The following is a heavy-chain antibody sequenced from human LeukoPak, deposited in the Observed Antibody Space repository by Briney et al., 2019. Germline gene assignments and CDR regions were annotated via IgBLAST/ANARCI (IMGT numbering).Heavy chain of an antibody. D-gene: IGHD3-22*01. Sequence: SETLSLTCTVSGGSISSGDYYWSWIRQPPGKGLEWIGYIYYSGSTNYNPSLKSRVTISVDTSKNQFSLKLSSVTAADTAVYYCARHASGGFHEYYYDSSGYYYYDYWGQGTLVTVSS. CDR3: ARHASGGFHEYYYDSSGYYYYDY. J-gene: IGHJ4*02. CDR1: GGSISSGDYY. V-gene: IGHV4-30-4*01. CDR2: IYYSGST.